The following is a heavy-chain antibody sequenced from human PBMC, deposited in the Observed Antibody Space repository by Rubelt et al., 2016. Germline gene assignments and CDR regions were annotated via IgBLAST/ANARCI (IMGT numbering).Heavy chain of an antibody. V-gene: IGHV3-73*01. CDR2: IRSKTNTYET. CDR3: TRLAETPGMAVEIAFDI. Sequence: EVQLVESGGGLVQPGGSLKLSCAASGFTFSDSGLHWVRQAPGKGLEWVGRIRSKTNTYETAYGAAVKGRFTISRDDSKNTAYLQMSSRKTEDTDLYYGTRLAETPGMAVEIAFDIWGKGTMVTVSS. CDR1: GFTFSDSG. D-gene: IGHD6-19*01. J-gene: IGHJ3*02.